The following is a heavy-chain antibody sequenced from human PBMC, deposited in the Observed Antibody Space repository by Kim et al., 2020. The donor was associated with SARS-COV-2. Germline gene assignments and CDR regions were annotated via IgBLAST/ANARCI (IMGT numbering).Heavy chain of an antibody. D-gene: IGHD5-12*01. CDR1: GFTFSSYG. Sequence: GGSLRLSCAASGFTFSSYGMHWVRQAPGKGLEWVAVISYDGSNKYYADSVKGRFTISRDNSKNTLYLQMNSLRAEDTAVYYCAKDGNIVATIAPFDYWG. V-gene: IGHV3-30*18. J-gene: IGHJ4*01. CDR3: AKDGNIVATIAPFDY. CDR2: ISYDGSNK.